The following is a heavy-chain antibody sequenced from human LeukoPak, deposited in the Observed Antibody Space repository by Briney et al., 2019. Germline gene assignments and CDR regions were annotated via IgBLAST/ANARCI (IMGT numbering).Heavy chain of an antibody. Sequence: SVKVSCKASGGTFSSYAISWVLQAPGQGLECMVRIIPIFGTANYAQKFPGSVTITTADSTSTAYMELSSLRSEDTAVYFYARESQDSAIGVYFDYWGQGTLVTVPS. D-gene: IGHD2-15*01. CDR2: IIPIFGTA. J-gene: IGHJ4*02. CDR1: GGTFSSYA. CDR3: ARESQDSAIGVYFDY. V-gene: IGHV1-69*05.